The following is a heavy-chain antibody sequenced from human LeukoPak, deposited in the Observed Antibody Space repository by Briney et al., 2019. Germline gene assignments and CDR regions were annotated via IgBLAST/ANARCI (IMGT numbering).Heavy chain of an antibody. CDR2: IGGSVGST. D-gene: IGHD6-19*01. V-gene: IGHV3-23*01. CDR3: AKDSIVASGWYESYFDS. CDR1: GFSFSSYA. Sequence: PGGSLRLSCAASGFSFSSYAMNWVRQAPGKGLEWVSSIGGSVGSTYYADSVKGRFTISRDNSKKTVYLQMNSLRAEDTAVYYCAKDSIVASGWYESYFDSWGQGTLVTVSS. J-gene: IGHJ4*02.